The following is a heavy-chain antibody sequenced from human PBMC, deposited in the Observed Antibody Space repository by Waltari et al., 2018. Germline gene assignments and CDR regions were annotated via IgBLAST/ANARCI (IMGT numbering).Heavy chain of an antibody. CDR1: GDSISTYY. CDR2: TMYSGST. D-gene: IGHD2-21*01. CDR3: ARQKDSGYSTDAFQV. J-gene: IGHJ3*01. V-gene: IGHV4-59*08. Sequence: QVQLQESGPGLVKPSETLSLTCTVSGDSISTYYWSWIRQPPGKGLECIGNTMYSGSTNYNPSLKSRVSISLYTPKNQVSLKLSSVTAADTAVYYCARQKDSGYSTDAFQVWGQGTMVTVSS.